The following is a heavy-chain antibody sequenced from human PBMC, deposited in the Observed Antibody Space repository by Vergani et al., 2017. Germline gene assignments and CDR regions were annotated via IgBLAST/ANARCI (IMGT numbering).Heavy chain of an antibody. Sequence: EVQLLESGGGLVQPGGSLRLSCAASGFTFSSYAMSWVRQAPGKGLEWVSALSGSGGSTYYADSVKGRFTISRDNSKNTLYLQMNSLRAEDTAVYYCAKDFRYYYGMDVWGQGTTVTVSS. V-gene: IGHV3-23*01. J-gene: IGHJ6*02. CDR1: GFTFSSYA. CDR2: LSGSGGST. CDR3: AKDFRYYYGMDV.